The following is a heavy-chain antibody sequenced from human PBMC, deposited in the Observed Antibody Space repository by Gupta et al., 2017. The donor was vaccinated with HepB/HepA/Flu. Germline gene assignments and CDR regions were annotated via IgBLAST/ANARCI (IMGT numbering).Heavy chain of an antibody. Sequence: EVQLVESGGGLVQPGGSLRLSCAASGFTFSSYWMSWVRQATGKGLEWVANIKQDGSDKYYVDSVKGRFTIARDNAKNSLYLQMNSLRAEDTAVDYCARDRHYDFWSGYYPHYFDYWGQGTLVTVSS. CDR3: ARDRHYDFWSGYYPHYFDY. CDR2: IKQDGSDK. J-gene: IGHJ4*02. V-gene: IGHV3-7*01. D-gene: IGHD3-3*01. CDR1: GFTFSSYW.